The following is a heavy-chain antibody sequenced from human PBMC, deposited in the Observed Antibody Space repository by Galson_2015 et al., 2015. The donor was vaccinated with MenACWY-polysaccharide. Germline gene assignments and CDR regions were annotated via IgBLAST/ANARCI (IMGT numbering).Heavy chain of an antibody. CDR3: ASQGIAVAGVIDY. V-gene: IGHV6-1*01. CDR2: TYYRSKWYK. J-gene: IGHJ4*02. Sequence: CAISGDSVSSHNAAWNWIRQSPSRGLEWLGRTYYRSKWYKYYAASVKSRITINVDTSKNQFSLQPTSVTPEDTAMYYCASQGIAVAGVIDYWGQGILVTVSS. CDR1: GDSVSSHNAA. D-gene: IGHD6-19*01.